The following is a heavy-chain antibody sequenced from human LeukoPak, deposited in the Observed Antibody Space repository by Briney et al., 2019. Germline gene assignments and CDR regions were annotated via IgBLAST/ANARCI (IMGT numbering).Heavy chain of an antibody. Sequence: GGSLRLSCAASAFTFRSNWMTWVRQAPGRGLEWVANIKEDGSEKYYVDSVKGRFTISRDNAKNSLYLQMNSLRVEDTAVYYCARGGFSSSWYISRDYWGQGTLVTVSS. D-gene: IGHD6-13*01. V-gene: IGHV3-7*01. CDR3: ARGGFSSSWYISRDY. CDR1: AFTFRSNW. CDR2: IKEDGSEK. J-gene: IGHJ4*02.